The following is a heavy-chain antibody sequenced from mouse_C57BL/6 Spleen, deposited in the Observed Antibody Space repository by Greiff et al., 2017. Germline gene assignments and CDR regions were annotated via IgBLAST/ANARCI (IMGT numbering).Heavy chain of an antibody. CDR3: ARGRVHYGNEWFAY. D-gene: IGHD2-1*01. Sequence: QVQLQQSGAELVRPGTSVKVSCKASGYAFTNYLIAWVKQRPGQGLEWIGVINPGSGGTNYNEKFKGKATLTADKSSSTAYMQLSSLTSEDSAVYFCARGRVHYGNEWFAYWGQGTLVTVSA. CDR2: INPGSGGT. V-gene: IGHV1-54*01. J-gene: IGHJ3*01. CDR1: GYAFTNYL.